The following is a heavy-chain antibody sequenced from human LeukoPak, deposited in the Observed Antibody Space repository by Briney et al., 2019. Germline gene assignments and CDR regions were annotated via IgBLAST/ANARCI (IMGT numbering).Heavy chain of an antibody. CDR2: INPNSGGT. V-gene: IGHV1-2*02. CDR3: ARDLRFGEGWFDP. D-gene: IGHD3-10*01. J-gene: IGHJ5*02. CDR1: GYTFTGYY. Sequence: ASVTVSCKASGYTFTGYYMHWVRQAPGQGLEWMGWINPNSGGTNYAQKFQGRVTMTRDTSISTAYMELSRLRSDDTAVYYCARDLRFGEGWFDPWGQGTLVTVSS.